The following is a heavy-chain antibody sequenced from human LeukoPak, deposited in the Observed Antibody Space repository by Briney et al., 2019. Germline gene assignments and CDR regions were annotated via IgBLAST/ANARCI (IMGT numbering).Heavy chain of an antibody. CDR1: GYTFTSYD. CDR3: ARDIVVVPAATNWFDP. D-gene: IGHD2-2*01. J-gene: IGHJ5*02. Sequence: ASVKVSCKASGYTFTSYDIKWVRQATGQGLEWMGWMNPNSGNTDYAQKFQGRVTMTRDTSISTAYMELSRLRSDDTAVYYCARDIVVVPAATNWFDPWGQGTLVTVSS. CDR2: MNPNSGNT. V-gene: IGHV1-8*01.